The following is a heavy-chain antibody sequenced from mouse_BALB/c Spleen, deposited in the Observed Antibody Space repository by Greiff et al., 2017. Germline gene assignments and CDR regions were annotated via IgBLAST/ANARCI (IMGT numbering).Heavy chain of an antibody. V-gene: IGHV5-17*02. Sequence: EVQVVESGGGLVQPGGSRKLSCAASGFTFSSFGMHWVRQAPEKGLEWVAYISSGSSTIYYADTVKGRFTISRDNPKNTLFLQMTSLRSEDTAMYYCARSEYGPFAYWGQGTLVTVSA. CDR2: ISSGSSTI. CDR3: ARSEYGPFAY. D-gene: IGHD2-10*02. J-gene: IGHJ3*01. CDR1: GFTFSSFG.